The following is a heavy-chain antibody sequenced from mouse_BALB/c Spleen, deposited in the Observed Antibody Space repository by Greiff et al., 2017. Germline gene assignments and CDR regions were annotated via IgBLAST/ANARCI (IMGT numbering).Heavy chain of an antibody. Sequence: EVHLVESGGGLVQPGGSMKLSCVASGFTFSSFGMHWVRQAPEKGLEWVAYISSGSSTIYYADTVKGRFTISRDNPKNTLFLQMTSLRSEDTAMYYCAREGGLRAMDYWGQGTSVTVSS. CDR3: AREGGLRAMDY. J-gene: IGHJ4*01. V-gene: IGHV5-17*02. CDR2: ISSGSSTI. CDR1: GFTFSSFG.